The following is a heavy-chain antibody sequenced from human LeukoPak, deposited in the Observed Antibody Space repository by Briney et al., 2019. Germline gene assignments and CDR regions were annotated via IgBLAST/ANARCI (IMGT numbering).Heavy chain of an antibody. V-gene: IGHV1-2*02. CDR3: ARREMATLADY. D-gene: IGHD5-24*01. CDR1: GYSFTGYY. J-gene: IGHJ4*02. Sequence: VASEKVSRKASGYSFTGYYMHWVRQAPGQGLEWMGWINPNSGGTNYAQKFQGRVTMTRDTSISTAYMELSRLRSDDTAVYYCARREMATLADYWGQGTLVTVSS. CDR2: INPNSGGT.